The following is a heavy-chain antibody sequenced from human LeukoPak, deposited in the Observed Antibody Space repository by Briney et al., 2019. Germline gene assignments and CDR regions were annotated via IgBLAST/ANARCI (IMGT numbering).Heavy chain of an antibody. CDR3: ASLPRGGSYLGGFDY. J-gene: IGHJ4*02. CDR2: IYYSGST. CDR1: GGSISSGDYY. Sequence: SETLSLTCTVSGGSISSGDYYWSWIRQPPGKCLGWFGYIYYSGSTYYTTSLKSRVTISVDTSKNQFSLKLSSVTAADRAVYHCASLPRGGSYLGGFDYWGQGTLVTVSS. V-gene: IGHV4-30-4*08. D-gene: IGHD1-26*01.